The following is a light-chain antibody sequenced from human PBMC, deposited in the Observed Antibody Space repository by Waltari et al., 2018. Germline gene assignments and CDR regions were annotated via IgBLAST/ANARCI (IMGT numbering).Light chain of an antibody. Sequence: IQLTQSPSSLSASVGHRVTITCRASQGISNYLAWYQPKPGTAPKLLIYAASTSQSGVPSRISGSASVTDFMRTISCLQPEDFATYCCQQLNSYQWTFGQGTKVEIK. CDR3: QQLNSYQWT. CDR1: QGISNY. V-gene: IGKV1-9*01. CDR2: AAS. J-gene: IGKJ1*01.